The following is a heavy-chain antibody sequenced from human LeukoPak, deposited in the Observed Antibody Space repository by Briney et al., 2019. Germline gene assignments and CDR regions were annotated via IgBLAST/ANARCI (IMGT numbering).Heavy chain of an antibody. CDR2: INHSGST. Sequence: SETLSLTCAVYGGSFSGYYWSWIRQPPGKGLEWIGEINHSGSTNYNPSLKSRVTISVDTSKNQFSLKLSSVTAADTAVYYCARAQPGYCSSTSCYRYDYWGQGTLVTVSS. CDR1: GGSFSGYY. J-gene: IGHJ4*02. CDR3: ARAQPGYCSSTSCYRYDY. V-gene: IGHV4-34*01. D-gene: IGHD2-2*01.